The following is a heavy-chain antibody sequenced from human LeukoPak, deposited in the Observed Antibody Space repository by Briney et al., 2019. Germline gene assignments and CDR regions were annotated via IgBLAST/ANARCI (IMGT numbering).Heavy chain of an antibody. Sequence: PGGSLRLSCTASGFTLSNSDMNWVRQAPGKGLEWVSSISSSSSYIYYADSVKGRFTISRDNAKNSLYLQMNSLRAEDTAVYYCAGHYISSSEAYWGQGTLVTVSS. D-gene: IGHD6-6*01. CDR3: AGHYISSSEAY. J-gene: IGHJ4*02. CDR2: ISSSSSYI. CDR1: GFTLSNSD. V-gene: IGHV3-21*01.